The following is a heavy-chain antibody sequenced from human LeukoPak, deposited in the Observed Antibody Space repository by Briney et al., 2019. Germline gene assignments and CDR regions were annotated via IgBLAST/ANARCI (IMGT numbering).Heavy chain of an antibody. V-gene: IGHV3-7*02. Sequence: PGGSLRLSCAASGFTFSSYWMSWVRQAPGKGLEWVANRKQDGSEKYYVDSVKGRFTISRDNAKNSLYLQMNSLSAEDTAVYYCARVVALPYYCDNSGIKGAFDIWGQGTMVTVSS. J-gene: IGHJ3*02. CDR3: ARVVALPYYCDNSGIKGAFDI. CDR2: RKQDGSEK. CDR1: GFTFSSYW. D-gene: IGHD3-22*01.